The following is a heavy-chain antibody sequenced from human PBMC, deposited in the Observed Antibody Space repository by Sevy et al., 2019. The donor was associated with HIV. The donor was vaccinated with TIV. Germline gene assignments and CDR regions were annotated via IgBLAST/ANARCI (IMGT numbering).Heavy chain of an antibody. CDR2: INPISGGT. V-gene: IGHV1-2*06. D-gene: IGHD3-3*01. J-gene: IGHJ6*02. CDR1: GYAFTGYY. Sequence: ASVKVSCKASGYAFTGYYIHWVRQAPGQGLGWMGRINPISGGTDDSQKFQGRVTMTRDTSISTAYMDMSRLTSDDTAVYYGARAPTDFWTGGMAVWGQGTVVTVSS. CDR3: ARAPTDFWTGGMAV.